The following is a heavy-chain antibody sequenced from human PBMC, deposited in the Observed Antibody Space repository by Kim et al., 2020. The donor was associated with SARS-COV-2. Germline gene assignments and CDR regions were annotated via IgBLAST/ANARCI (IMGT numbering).Heavy chain of an antibody. CDR2: IYTSGST. CDR1: GGSISSGSYY. D-gene: IGHD3-10*01. CDR3: ARDVGLWFVGGEVD. J-gene: IGHJ4*02. Sequence: SETLSLTCTVSGGSISSGSYYWSWIRQPAGKGLEWIGRIYTSGSTNYNPSLKSRVTISVDTSKNQFSLKLSSVTAADTAVYYCARDVGLWFVGGEVDWGQGTLVTVSS. V-gene: IGHV4-61*02.